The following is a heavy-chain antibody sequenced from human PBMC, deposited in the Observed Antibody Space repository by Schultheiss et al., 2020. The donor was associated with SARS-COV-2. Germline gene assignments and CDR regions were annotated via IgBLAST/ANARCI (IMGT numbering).Heavy chain of an antibody. CDR3: AREPIVGATTGWFDP. J-gene: IGHJ5*02. CDR1: GGSFSGYY. V-gene: IGHV4-59*12. Sequence: SETLSLTCAVYGGSFSGYYWSWIRQPPGKGLEWIGYIYYSGSTNYNPSLKSRVTISVDTSKNQFSLKLSSVTAADTAVYYCAREPIVGATTGWFDPWGQGTLVTVSS. CDR2: IYYSGST. D-gene: IGHD1-26*01.